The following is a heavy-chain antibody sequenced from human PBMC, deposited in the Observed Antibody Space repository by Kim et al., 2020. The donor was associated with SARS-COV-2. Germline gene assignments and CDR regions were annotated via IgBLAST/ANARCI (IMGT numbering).Heavy chain of an antibody. CDR2: IYTSGST. V-gene: IGHV4-4*07. CDR1: GGSISSYY. CDR3: ARDPGGGSYWYYYYGMDV. Sequence: SETLFLTCTVSGGSISSYYWSWIRQPAGKGLEWIGRIYTSGSTNYNPSLKSRVTMSVDTSKNQFSLKLSSVTAADTAVYYCARDPGGGSYWYYYYGMDVWGQGTTVTVSS. D-gene: IGHD1-26*01. J-gene: IGHJ6*02.